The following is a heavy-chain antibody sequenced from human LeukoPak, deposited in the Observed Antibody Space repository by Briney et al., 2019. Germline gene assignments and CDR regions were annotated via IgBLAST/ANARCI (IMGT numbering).Heavy chain of an antibody. CDR1: GGSISSSSYY. Sequence: SETLSLTCTVSGGSISSSSYYWGWIRQPPGKGLGWIGSIYYSGSTYYNPSLKSRVTISVDTSKNQFSLKLSSVTAADMAVYYCARNYYYYYYMDVWGKGTTVTVSS. J-gene: IGHJ6*03. V-gene: IGHV4-39*07. CDR3: ARNYYYYYYMDV. CDR2: IYYSGST.